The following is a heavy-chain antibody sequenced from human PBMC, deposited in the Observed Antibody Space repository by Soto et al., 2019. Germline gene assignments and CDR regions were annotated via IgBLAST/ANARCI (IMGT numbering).Heavy chain of an antibody. V-gene: IGHV1-18*01. J-gene: IGHJ4*02. CDR1: GYTFTSYG. CDR2: ISAYNGNK. Sequence: QVQLVQSGAEVKKPGASVKVSCKASGYTFTSYGISWVRQAPGQGLEWMGWISAYNGNKKYAQKVQGRVTMTTDTPSSTAYMELRSLRSDATAVYYCAREPNYFDYWGQGTLVTVSS. CDR3: AREPNYFDY.